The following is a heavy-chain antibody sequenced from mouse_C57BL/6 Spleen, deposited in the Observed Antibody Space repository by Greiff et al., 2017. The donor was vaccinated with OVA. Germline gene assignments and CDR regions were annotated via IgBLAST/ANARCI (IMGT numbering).Heavy chain of an antibody. CDR1: GFTFSNYW. CDR3: TAGTREGFDY. CDR2: IRLKSDNYAT. Sequence: VQLKESGGGLVQPGGSMKLSCVASGFTFSNYWMNWVRQSPEKGLEWVAQIRLKSDNYATHYAESVKGRFTISRDDSKSSVYLQMNNLRAEDTGIYYCTAGTREGFDYWGQGTTLTVSS. J-gene: IGHJ2*01. D-gene: IGHD4-1*01. V-gene: IGHV6-3*01.